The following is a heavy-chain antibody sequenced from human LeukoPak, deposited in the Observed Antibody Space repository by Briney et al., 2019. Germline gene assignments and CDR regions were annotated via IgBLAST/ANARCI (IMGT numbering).Heavy chain of an antibody. V-gene: IGHV3-11*01. J-gene: IGHJ4*02. Sequence: PGGSLRLSCAASGFTFSDFCMNWIRQAPGKGLEWVSHISDSGSNIYYADSVKGRFTISRDNAKNSLYLQMNSLRAEDTAVYYCASIIAAGATDYWGQGTLVTVSS. CDR3: ASIIAAGATDY. CDR1: GFTFSDFC. D-gene: IGHD6-13*01. CDR2: ISDSGSNI.